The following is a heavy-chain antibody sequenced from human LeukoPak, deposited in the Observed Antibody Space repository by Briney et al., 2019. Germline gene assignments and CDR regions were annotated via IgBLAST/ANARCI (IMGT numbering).Heavy chain of an antibody. D-gene: IGHD1-26*01. V-gene: IGHV1-18*01. CDR2: ISAYNGNT. CDR1: GYTFTSYG. Sequence: ASVKVSCKASGYTFTSYGISWVRQTPGQGLEWMGWISAYNGNTNYAQKLQGRVTMTTDTSTSTAYMELRSLRTDDTAVYYCARVDYSRRRFDYWGQGALVTVSS. CDR3: ARVDYSRRRFDY. J-gene: IGHJ4*02.